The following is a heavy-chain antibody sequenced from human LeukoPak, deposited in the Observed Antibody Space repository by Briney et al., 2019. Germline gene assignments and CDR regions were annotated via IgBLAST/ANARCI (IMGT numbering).Heavy chain of an antibody. V-gene: IGHV3-30-3*01. CDR2: ISYDGSIR. D-gene: IGHD1-1*01. Sequence: GGSLRLSCAASEFSFSNFAMYWVRQAPGKGLEWLAVISYDGSIRYYADPVKGRFTISRDNSNNTVHLQMNSLRPDDSALYYCAREDNPLWFDPWGQGTLVTVSS. J-gene: IGHJ5*02. CDR1: EFSFSNFA. CDR3: AREDNPLWFDP.